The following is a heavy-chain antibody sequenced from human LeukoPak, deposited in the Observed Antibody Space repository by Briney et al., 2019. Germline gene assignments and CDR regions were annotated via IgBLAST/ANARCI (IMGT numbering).Heavy chain of an antibody. CDR2: IVVGSGNT. V-gene: IGHV1-58*01. CDR3: AAEASSSSYYYYYGMDV. Sequence: ASVKVSCKASGFTFTSSAVQWVRQARGQRLEWIGWIVVGSGNTNYAQKFQERVTITRDMSTSTAYMELSSLRSEDTAVYYCAAEASSSSYYYYYGMDVWGQGTTATVSS. CDR1: GFTFTSSA. J-gene: IGHJ6*02. D-gene: IGHD6-6*01.